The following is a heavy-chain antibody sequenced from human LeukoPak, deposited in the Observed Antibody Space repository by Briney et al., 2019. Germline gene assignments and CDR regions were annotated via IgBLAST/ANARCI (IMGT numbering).Heavy chain of an antibody. CDR1: GFIFSTYA. Sequence: PGGSLRLSCAASGFIFSTYAMSWVRQAPGKGLEYVSSITGSAISTYYAGSVKGRFTISRDNSKNTLYLQLNSLIAEDTAVNYCALHQHCSSGSCYDGYYDYWGQGTLVTVSS. D-gene: IGHD2-2*01. CDR3: ALHQHCSSGSCYDGYYDY. V-gene: IGHV3-23*01. J-gene: IGHJ4*02. CDR2: ITGSAIST.